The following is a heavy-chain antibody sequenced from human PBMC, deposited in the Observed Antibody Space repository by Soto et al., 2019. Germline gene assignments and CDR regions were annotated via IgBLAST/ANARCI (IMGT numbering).Heavy chain of an antibody. J-gene: IGHJ6*02. CDR1: GGSISSYY. CDR2: IYYSGST. CDR3: ARGDIVVVPAARGMHYYGMDV. D-gene: IGHD2-2*01. V-gene: IGHV4-59*01. Sequence: SETLSLTCTVSGGSISSYYWSWIRQPPGKGLEWIGYIYYSGSTNYNPSLKSRVTISVDTSKNQFSLKLSSVTAADTAVYYCARGDIVVVPAARGMHYYGMDVWGQGTTVTVSS.